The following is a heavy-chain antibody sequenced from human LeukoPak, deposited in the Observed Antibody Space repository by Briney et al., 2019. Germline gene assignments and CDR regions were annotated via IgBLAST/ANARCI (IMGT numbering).Heavy chain of an antibody. J-gene: IGHJ6*03. CDR1: GYTFTSYG. D-gene: IGHD3-10*01. CDR2: ISAYNGNT. V-gene: IGHV1-18*01. Sequence: GASVKVSCKASGYTFTSYGISWVRQAPGQGLEWMGWISAYNGNTNYAQKPQGRVTMTTDTSTSTAYMELRSLRSEDTAVYYCARALDLRSTMVSDYYYYYYMDVWGKGTTVTVSS. CDR3: ARALDLRSTMVSDYYYYYYMDV.